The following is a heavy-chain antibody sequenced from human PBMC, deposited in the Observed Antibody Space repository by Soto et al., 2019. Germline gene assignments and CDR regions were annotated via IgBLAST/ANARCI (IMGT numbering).Heavy chain of an antibody. V-gene: IGHV3-74*01. CDR1: GFTFSSYW. CDR2: INSDGSST. D-gene: IGHD3-10*02. J-gene: IGHJ4*02. Sequence: EVQLVESGGGLVQPGGSLRLSCAASGFTFSSYWMHWVRQAPGKGLVWVSRINSDGSSTSYADSVKGRFTISRDNAKNTLDLKMNSLRAEYTAVYYCARVRGLFGEVPFDSWGQGTLVTVSS. CDR3: ARVRGLFGEVPFDS.